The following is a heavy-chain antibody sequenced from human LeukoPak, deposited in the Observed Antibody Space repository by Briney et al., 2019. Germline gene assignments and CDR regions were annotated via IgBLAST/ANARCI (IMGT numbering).Heavy chain of an antibody. CDR2: INPNSGGT. J-gene: IGHJ4*02. V-gene: IGHV1-2*02. D-gene: IGHD1-14*01. Sequence: ASVKVSCKASGYTFTDYYMHWVRQAPGQGLEWMGWINPNSGGTNYAQKFQGRVTMTRDTSISTAYMELSGLRSDDTAVYYCARSHPGTFDYWGQGTLVTVSS. CDR1: GYTFTDYY. CDR3: ARSHPGTFDY.